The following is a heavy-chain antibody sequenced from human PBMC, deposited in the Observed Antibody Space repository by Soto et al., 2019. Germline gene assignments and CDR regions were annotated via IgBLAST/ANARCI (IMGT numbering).Heavy chain of an antibody. Sequence: QVQLVQSGAEVKKPGSSVKVSCKASGGTFSSYAISWVRQAPGQGLEWMGGIIPIFGTANYAQKFQGRVTITADESTRTAYMELSSLRSEDTAVYYCAGYGGNPDESWYFDLWGRGTLVTVSS. D-gene: IGHD2-15*01. V-gene: IGHV1-69*12. CDR2: IIPIFGTA. CDR1: GGTFSSYA. CDR3: AGYGGNPDESWYFDL. J-gene: IGHJ2*01.